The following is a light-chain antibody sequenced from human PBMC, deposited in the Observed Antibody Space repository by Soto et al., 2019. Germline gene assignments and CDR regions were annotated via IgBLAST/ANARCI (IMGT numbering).Light chain of an antibody. J-gene: IGLJ1*01. CDR2: DVS. CDR3: SSYTSSGTRV. CDR1: SSDVGGYNY. Sequence: QSVLTQPASVSGSPGQSIAISCAGTSSDVGGYNYVSWYQQHPGKAPKLMIYDVSNRPSGVSDRFSGSKSGNTASLTISGLQAEDEADYYCSSYTSSGTRVFGTGTQLTVL. V-gene: IGLV2-14*01.